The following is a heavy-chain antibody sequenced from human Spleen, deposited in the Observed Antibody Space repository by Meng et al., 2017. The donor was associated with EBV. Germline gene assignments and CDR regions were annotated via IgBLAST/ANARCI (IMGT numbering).Heavy chain of an antibody. CDR3: ARVTWLRGVRGHFDS. D-gene: IGHD3-10*01. CDR1: PGSVNSGNTY. V-gene: IGHV4-61*01. J-gene: IGHJ4*02. CDR2: IHYSEGS. Sequence: QVLRQEPGPGLVKPSETLSRTCTVSPGSVNSGNTYWSWIRQPPGKGLEWIGYIHYSEGSSHNPSLKSRVTISLDTSKNQVSLKLSSVTAADTALYYCARVTWLRGVRGHFDSWGQGTLVTVSS.